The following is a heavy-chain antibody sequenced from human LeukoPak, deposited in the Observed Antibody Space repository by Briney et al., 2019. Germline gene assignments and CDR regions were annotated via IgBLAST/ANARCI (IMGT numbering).Heavy chain of an antibody. V-gene: IGHV3-21*01. D-gene: IGHD6-19*01. Sequence: PGGSLRLSCAASGFTFSSYGMNWVRQAPGKGLEWVSYISSSSSYIYYADSVKGRFTISRDNARKSLYLQMNSLRAEDTAVYYCARVGSSGAFDIWGQGTMVTVSS. CDR2: ISSSSSYI. CDR3: ARVGSSGAFDI. J-gene: IGHJ3*02. CDR1: GFTFSSYG.